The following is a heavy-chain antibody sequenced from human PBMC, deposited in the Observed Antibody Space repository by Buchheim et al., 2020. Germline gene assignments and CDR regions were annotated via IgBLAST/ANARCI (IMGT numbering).Heavy chain of an antibody. V-gene: IGHV3-30-3*01. CDR2: ISYDGSNK. CDR3: ASGGKSSGWYALLGGMDV. D-gene: IGHD6-19*01. J-gene: IGHJ6*02. CDR1: GFTFSSYA. Sequence: QVQLVESGGGVVQPGRSLRLSCAASGFTFSSYAMHWVRQAPGKGLEWVAVISYDGSNKYYADSVKGRFTISRDNSKNTLYLQMNSLRAEDTAVYYCASGGKSSGWYALLGGMDVWGQGTT.